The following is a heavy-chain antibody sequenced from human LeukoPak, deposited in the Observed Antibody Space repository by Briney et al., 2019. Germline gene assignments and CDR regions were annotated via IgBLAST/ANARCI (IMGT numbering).Heavy chain of an antibody. J-gene: IGHJ4*02. V-gene: IGHV4-61*08. D-gene: IGHD6-13*01. Sequence: SETLSLTCTVSGSSISSGGYYWGWIRQPPGKGLVWIGYIYFSGSTNYNPSLNSRVTISVDTSKNQFSLKLSSVTAADTAVYYCAKARYSSRSVDYWGQGTLVTVSS. CDR2: IYFSGST. CDR3: AKARYSSRSVDY. CDR1: GSSISSGGYY.